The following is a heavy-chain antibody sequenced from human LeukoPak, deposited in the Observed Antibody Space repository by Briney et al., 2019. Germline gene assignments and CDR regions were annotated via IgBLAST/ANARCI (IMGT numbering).Heavy chain of an antibody. Sequence: SETLSLTCTVSGGSISRYYWSWIRQPPGKGLEYIGCIYYSGITNYNPSLKSRVTISIDASKNQISLKLTSVTAADTAVYFCARGRVSSSTWYSTYYYYFYMDVWGKGTTVTASS. J-gene: IGHJ6*03. CDR1: GGSISRYY. V-gene: IGHV4-59*01. D-gene: IGHD4-11*01. CDR3: ARGRVSSSTWYSTYYYYFYMDV. CDR2: IYYSGIT.